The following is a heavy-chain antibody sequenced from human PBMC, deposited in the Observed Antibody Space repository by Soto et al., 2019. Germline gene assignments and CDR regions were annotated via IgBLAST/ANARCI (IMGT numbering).Heavy chain of an antibody. CDR1: GFTFSSHA. J-gene: IGHJ4*02. CDR2: VDGSGADT. V-gene: IGHV3-23*01. Sequence: GGSLRLSCAASGFTFSSHAMGWLRQAPGTEPEWVAFVDGSGADTSYPDSMRGRFTISRVNSENTIFLQMHSLRVEDSAVYFCVKASDGAWPYYFDSWGQGTLVTVSS. CDR3: VKASDGAWPYYFDS. D-gene: IGHD5-12*01.